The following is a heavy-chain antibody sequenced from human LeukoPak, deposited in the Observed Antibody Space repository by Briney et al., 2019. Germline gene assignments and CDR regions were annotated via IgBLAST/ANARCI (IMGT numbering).Heavy chain of an antibody. D-gene: IGHD3-3*01. V-gene: IGHV4-34*01. CDR1: GGSFSGYY. J-gene: IGHJ3*02. Sequence: SETLSLTCTVYGGSFSGYYWSWIRQPPGKGLEWTGEINHSGSTNYNPSLKSRVTISVDTSKNQFSLKLSSVTAADTAVYYCARVRYDFWSGYYHEAFDIWGQGTMVTVSS. CDR3: ARVRYDFWSGYYHEAFDI. CDR2: INHSGST.